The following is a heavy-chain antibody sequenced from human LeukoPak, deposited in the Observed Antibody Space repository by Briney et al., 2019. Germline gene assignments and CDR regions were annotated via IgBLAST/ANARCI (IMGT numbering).Heavy chain of an antibody. J-gene: IGHJ4*02. D-gene: IGHD6-19*01. CDR3: ARVGGVAGTSYYFDY. Sequence: PSETLSLTCAVSGYSISSGYYLGWIRQPPGKGLEWIGTIYHSGSTYYNPSLKSRVTISVNTSKNQFSLKLNSVTAADTAVYYCARVGGVAGTSYYFDYWGQGTLVTVSS. CDR2: IYHSGST. CDR1: GYSISSGYY. V-gene: IGHV4-38-2*01.